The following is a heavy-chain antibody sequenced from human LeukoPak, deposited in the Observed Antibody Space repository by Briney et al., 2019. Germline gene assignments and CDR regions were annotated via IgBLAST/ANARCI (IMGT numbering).Heavy chain of an antibody. Sequence: SETLSLTCTVSGYSISSGYYWGWIRPPPGKGLEWIGNIYPTGSTYYNPSLKSRVTISVDTSKNQFSLKVSSVSAADTAVYYCAREILYDSTGYYLWGQGTLVTVSS. CDR3: AREILYDSTGYYL. J-gene: IGHJ4*02. D-gene: IGHD3-22*01. CDR2: IYPTGST. CDR1: GYSISSGYY. V-gene: IGHV4-38-2*02.